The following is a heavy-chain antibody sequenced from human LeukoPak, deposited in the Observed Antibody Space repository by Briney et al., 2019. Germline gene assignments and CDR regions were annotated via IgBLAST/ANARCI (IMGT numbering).Heavy chain of an antibody. CDR2: TGASGSTT. CDR3: ARQGGDTTTVRKTLYAFDF. V-gene: IGHV3-23*01. D-gene: IGHD3-10*01. CDR1: GFTFNNYA. Sequence: GGSLRLSCTASGFTFNNYAMSWVRQAPGKGLEWVSATGASGSTTYYADSVKGRFTISRDNSKNTLYLQMSSLRAEDTALYYCARQGGDTTTVRKTLYAFDFWGQGTLVTVSS. J-gene: IGHJ3*01.